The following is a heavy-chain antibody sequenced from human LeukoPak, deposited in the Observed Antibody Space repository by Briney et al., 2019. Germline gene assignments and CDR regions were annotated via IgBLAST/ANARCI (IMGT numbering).Heavy chain of an antibody. Sequence: SETLSLTCTVSGGSISSGGYYWSWIRQHPGKGLEWLGYIYYSGSTYYNPSLKSRVTISVDTSKNQFSLKLSSVTAADTAVYYCARDLGDGHDHRFDYWGQGTLVTVSS. CDR2: IYYSGST. CDR1: GGSISSGGYY. D-gene: IGHD1-26*01. J-gene: IGHJ4*02. V-gene: IGHV4-31*03. CDR3: ARDLGDGHDHRFDY.